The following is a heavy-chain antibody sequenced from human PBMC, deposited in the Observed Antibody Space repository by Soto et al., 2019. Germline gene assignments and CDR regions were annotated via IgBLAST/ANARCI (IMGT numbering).Heavy chain of an antibody. D-gene: IGHD3-10*01. CDR3: ARQEAAYGSHYLSPFCH. CDR1: GASVRSSRFY. Sequence: SETLSLTCSVSGASVRSSRFYWGWIRQTPGKGLEWIGSIVSSGAMHPNPSLRSRIDISLDSSQNKFSLDLFSVTAAATSVYYCARQEAAYGSHYLSPFCHWGQGTLVTVSS. V-gene: IGHV4-39*01. J-gene: IGHJ4*02. CDR2: IVSSGAM.